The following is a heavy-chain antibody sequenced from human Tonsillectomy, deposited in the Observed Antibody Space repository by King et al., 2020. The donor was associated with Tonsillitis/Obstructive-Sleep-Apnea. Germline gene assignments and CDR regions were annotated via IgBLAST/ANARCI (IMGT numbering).Heavy chain of an antibody. V-gene: IGHV3-7*02. Sequence: VQLVESGGGLVQPGGSLRLSCSASGFTLSSYWLSWVRQAPGKGLEWGANLKQEGSVKYYVGSVKGRFTISRDNAKNSLYLQMNNLRAEDTAVYYCAKRGSSSSWSHFDYWGQGTLVTVSS. CDR3: AKRGSSSSWSHFDY. J-gene: IGHJ4*02. D-gene: IGHD6-13*01. CDR2: LKQEGSVK. CDR1: GFTLSSYW.